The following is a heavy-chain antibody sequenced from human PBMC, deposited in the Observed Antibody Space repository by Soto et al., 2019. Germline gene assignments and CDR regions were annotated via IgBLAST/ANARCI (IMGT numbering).Heavy chain of an antibody. V-gene: IGHV1-18*01. CDR2: ISAYNANA. CDR1: GYTFRNFG. Sequence: QIQLLQSGAEVKKPGASVKVTCKASGYTFRNFGISWVRQAPGQGLEWMGWISAYNANANDAQKFQGRLTMTADTSTSTAYMELRSLRSDETAVYYCARENSYFDYWGQGTLVTVSS. J-gene: IGHJ4*02. CDR3: ARENSYFDY.